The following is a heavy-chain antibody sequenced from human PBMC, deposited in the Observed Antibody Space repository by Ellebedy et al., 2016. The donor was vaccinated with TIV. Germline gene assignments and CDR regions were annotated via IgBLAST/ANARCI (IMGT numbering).Heavy chain of an antibody. V-gene: IGHV4-39*01. Sequence: SETLSLTXTVSGGSISSRSYYWGWIRQPPGKGLEWIGSIYYSGSTYYNPSLKSRVTISVDTSKNQFSLKLSSVTAADTAVYYCARGPGTIYYYYYGMDVWGQGTTVTVSS. CDR2: IYYSGST. D-gene: IGHD3-3*01. CDR3: ARGPGTIYYYYYGMDV. J-gene: IGHJ6*02. CDR1: GGSISSRSYY.